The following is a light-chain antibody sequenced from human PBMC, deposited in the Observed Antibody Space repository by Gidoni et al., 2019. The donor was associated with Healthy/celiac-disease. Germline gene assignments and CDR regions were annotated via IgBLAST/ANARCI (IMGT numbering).Light chain of an antibody. CDR1: QSISSW. J-gene: IGKJ1*01. CDR3: QQYNSYSPWT. V-gene: IGKV1-5*03. Sequence: DIQMTQSPSTLSVSVGDRVTITCRASQSISSWLAWYQQKPGKAPKLLIYKASSLESGVPSRFNGSGSGTEVTLTISSLQPNDFATYYCQQYNSYSPWTFGQGTKVEIK. CDR2: KAS.